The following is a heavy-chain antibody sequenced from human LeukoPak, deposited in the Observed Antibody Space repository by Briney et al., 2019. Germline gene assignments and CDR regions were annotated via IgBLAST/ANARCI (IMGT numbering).Heavy chain of an antibody. J-gene: IGHJ4*02. D-gene: IGHD5-18*01. Sequence: GGSLRLSCVASGFTIRTFAMLWVRQPPGKGLEWVSSIFPDSGEIHYADSVRGRFTISRDNAKTSLYLQMNSLRAEDTALYYCARGLSGVTGYTYGRGIDYWGQGTLVTVSS. CDR3: ARGLSGVTGYTYGRGIDY. V-gene: IGHV3-21*01. CDR1: GFTIRTFA. CDR2: IFPDSGEI.